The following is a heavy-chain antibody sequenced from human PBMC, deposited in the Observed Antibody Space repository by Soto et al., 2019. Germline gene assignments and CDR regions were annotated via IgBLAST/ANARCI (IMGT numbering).Heavy chain of an antibody. D-gene: IGHD3-16*01. V-gene: IGHV1-69*06. CDR3: ERTDYGDNDFDS. J-gene: IGHJ4*02. CDR1: GGTFSSYA. Sequence: QVQLVQSGAEVKKPGSSVKVSCKASGGTFSSYAISWVRQAPGQGLEWMGGIIPIFGTANYAQKFQGRVTITAAKPASRANRESSSLRSEDTAVYNCERTDYGDNDFDSWAKGTLVT. CDR2: IIPIFGTA.